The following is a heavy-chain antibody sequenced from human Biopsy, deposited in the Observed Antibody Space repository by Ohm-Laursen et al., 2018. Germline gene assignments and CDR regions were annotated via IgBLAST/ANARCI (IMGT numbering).Heavy chain of an antibody. J-gene: IGHJ4*02. CDR1: GDSVSSGSFY. CDR3: ARGMRSSGWPYFDS. Sequence: TLSLTCTASGDSVSSGSFYWTWIRQPPGQGLEYIGYIYDRGSTANYNPSLESRVTMSVDMPKNQFSLKLSSVTAADTAIYYCARGMRSSGWPYFDSWGQGTLVTVSS. V-gene: IGHV4-61*01. CDR2: IYDRGSTA. D-gene: IGHD6-19*01.